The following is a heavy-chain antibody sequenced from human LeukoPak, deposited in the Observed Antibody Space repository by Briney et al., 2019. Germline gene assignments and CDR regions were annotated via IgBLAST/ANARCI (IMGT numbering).Heavy chain of an antibody. CDR2: ISSSGGST. Sequence: GGSLRLSCAASGFTFSSYAMSWVRQAPGKGLEWVSAISSSGGSTYYADSVTGRLTISRDNSKNPLYLQMNSLRTEDTTIYYCVKQVLPFFWGQGGLFTVS. CDR3: VKQVLPFF. CDR1: GFTFSSYA. D-gene: IGHD2/OR15-2a*01. V-gene: IGHV3-23*01. J-gene: IGHJ4*02.